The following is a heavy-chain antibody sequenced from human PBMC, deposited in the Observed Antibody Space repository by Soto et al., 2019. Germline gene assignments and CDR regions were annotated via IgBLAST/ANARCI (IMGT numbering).Heavy chain of an antibody. V-gene: IGHV3-23*05. D-gene: IGHD3-16*01. Sequence: EVQLLESGGGLVQPGGSLRLSCAASGFTFSSYAMNWVRQAPGKGLECVSILYANENTYYADSVKGRFTISRDSSKNTVYLQMNSLRDEDTAIYYCVGAPPGAWGQGVPVTVSS. CDR3: VGAPPGA. J-gene: IGHJ5*02. CDR2: LYANENT. CDR1: GFTFSSYA.